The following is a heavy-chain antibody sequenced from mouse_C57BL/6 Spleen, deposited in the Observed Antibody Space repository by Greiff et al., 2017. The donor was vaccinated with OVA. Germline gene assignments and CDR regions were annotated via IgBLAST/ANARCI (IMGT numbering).Heavy chain of an antibody. D-gene: IGHD4-1*01. CDR3: ARSGLTGLYYYAMDY. CDR1: GYTFTSYT. Sequence: QVQLQQSGAELARPGASVKMSCKASGYTFTSYTMHWVKQRPGQGLEWIGYINPSSGYTKYNQKFKDKATLTADKSSSTAYMQLSSLTSEDSAVYYCARSGLTGLYYYAMDYWGQGTSVTVSS. J-gene: IGHJ4*01. CDR2: INPSSGYT. V-gene: IGHV1-4*01.